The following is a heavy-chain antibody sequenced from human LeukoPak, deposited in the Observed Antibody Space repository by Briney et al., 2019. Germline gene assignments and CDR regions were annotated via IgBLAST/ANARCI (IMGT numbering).Heavy chain of an antibody. V-gene: IGHV3-33*01. Sequence: GRSLRLSCAASGFTFRSYGLHWVRQPPGKGLEWVAVIWYDGSKRFYAESVKGRFTISRDNSQNTLYLQMTKLRADDTGVYYCARVSGDYFDYWGQGALVTVSS. CDR3: ARVSGDYFDY. CDR2: IWYDGSKR. J-gene: IGHJ4*02. D-gene: IGHD3-10*01. CDR1: GFTFRSYG.